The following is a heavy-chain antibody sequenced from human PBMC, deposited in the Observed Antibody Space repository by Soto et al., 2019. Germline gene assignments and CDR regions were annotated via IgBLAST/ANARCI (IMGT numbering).Heavy chain of an antibody. V-gene: IGHV2-5*02. D-gene: IGHD3-22*01. J-gene: IGHJ4*02. CDR2: IYWDDDK. Sequence: SGPTLVNPTQTLTLTCTFSGFSLSTRGVGVAWIRQPPGKALEWLALIYWDDDKRYSPSLKSRLTITKDTSKNHVVLTMTNMDPVDTATYYCARSTYYYDSSGYGFYYFDYWGQGTLVTVSS. CDR1: GFSLSTRGVG. CDR3: ARSTYYYDSSGYGFYYFDY.